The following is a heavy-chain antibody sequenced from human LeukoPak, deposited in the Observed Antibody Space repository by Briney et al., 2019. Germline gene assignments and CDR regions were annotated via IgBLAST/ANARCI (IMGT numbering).Heavy chain of an antibody. CDR3: ARDSGIGSGSYFFLDY. CDR2: IYYSGST. D-gene: IGHD1-26*01. Sequence: SETLSLTCTVSGGSISSYYWSWIRQPPGKGLEWIGYIYYSGSTNYNPSLKSRVTISVDTSKNQFSLKLSSVTAADTAVYYCARDSGIGSGSYFFLDYWGQGTLVTVSS. J-gene: IGHJ4*02. V-gene: IGHV4-59*01. CDR1: GGSISSYY.